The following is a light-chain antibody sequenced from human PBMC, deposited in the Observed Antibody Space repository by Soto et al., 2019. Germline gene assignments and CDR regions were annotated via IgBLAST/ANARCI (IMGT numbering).Light chain of an antibody. CDR2: WAS. Sequence: DIVMIQSPDSLSASPGERPAIXXXXXEXVXYSSSNKNDLAWYQHKPGQPPKLLIYWASTRESGVPDRFSGSGSGTDFTLTISSLQAEDVAVYYCQQRYSPPRTLGGGTNLDIK. J-gene: IGKJ4*01. CDR1: EXVXYSSSNKND. V-gene: IGKV4-1*01. CDR3: QQRYSPPRT.